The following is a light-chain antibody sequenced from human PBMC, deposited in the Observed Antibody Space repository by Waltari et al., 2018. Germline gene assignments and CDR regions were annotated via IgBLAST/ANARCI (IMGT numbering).Light chain of an antibody. CDR2: DAA. V-gene: IGKV3-20*01. CDR3: QKYGTLPAT. J-gene: IGKJ1*01. Sequence: EIMFTQSPGTLSLSPGERATLSCRASQSISKYLAWYQQKPGQAPRLLIYDAASRAAGIPDRFGGSGSGTDFSLTISRLEPEDSAVYYCQKYGTLPATFGQGTKVEIK. CDR1: QSISKY.